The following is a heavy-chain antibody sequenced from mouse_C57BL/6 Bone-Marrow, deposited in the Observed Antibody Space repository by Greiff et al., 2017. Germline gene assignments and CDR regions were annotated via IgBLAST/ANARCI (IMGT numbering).Heavy chain of an antibody. J-gene: IGHJ2*01. CDR3: SSFNGVYYDF. CDR1: GFNIKDDY. CDR2: IDPEIGDT. Sequence: DVQLQESGAELVRPGASVKLSCTASGFNIKDDYIHWVKQRPEQGLEWIGWIDPEIGDTEYASKFQGKATITSDTSSNTAYLQLSSMTSEDTAVYYCSSFNGVYYDFGGQGTPLTVAA. V-gene: IGHV14-4*01. D-gene: IGHD1-1*02.